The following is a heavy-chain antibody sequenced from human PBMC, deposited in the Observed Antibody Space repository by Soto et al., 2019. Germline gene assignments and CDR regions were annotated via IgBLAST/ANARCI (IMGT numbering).Heavy chain of an antibody. J-gene: IGHJ4*02. CDR2: INHSGST. D-gene: IGHD6-13*01. V-gene: IGHV4-34*01. Sequence: PSETLSLTCTVYGGSFSGYCWSWIRQPPGKGLEWIGEINHSGSTNYNPSLKSRVTISVDTSKNQFSLKLSSVTAADTAVYHCERGINSISWLGYWGQGTLVTVSS. CDR3: ERGINSISWLGY. CDR1: GGSFSGYC.